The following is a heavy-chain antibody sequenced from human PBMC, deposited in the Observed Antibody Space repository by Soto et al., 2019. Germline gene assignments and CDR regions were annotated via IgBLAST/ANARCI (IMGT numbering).Heavy chain of an antibody. CDR2: IYYSGST. Sequence: QVQLQESGPGLVKPSETLSLTCTVSGGSISSYYWSWIRQPPGKGLEWIGYIYYSGSTNYNPSLKGRVTISVDTPNNQFSLNLSSVPAADTAVYYCARAPAPLYSSSWYSFAYWGQGTLVTVSS. CDR1: GGSISSYY. J-gene: IGHJ4*02. D-gene: IGHD6-13*01. V-gene: IGHV4-59*01. CDR3: ARAPAPLYSSSWYSFAY.